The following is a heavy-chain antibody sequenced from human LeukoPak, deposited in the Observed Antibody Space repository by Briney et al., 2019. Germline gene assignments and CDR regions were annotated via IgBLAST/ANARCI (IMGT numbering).Heavy chain of an antibody. CDR1: GYTFTGYY. V-gene: IGHV1-2*02. Sequence: GASVKVSCKASGYTFTGYYMHWVRQAPGQGLEWMGWINPNSGGTNYAQKFQGRVTMTRDTSISTAYMELSRLRSDDTAVYYCARDLRDTAMVEDYWGQGTLVTVSS. CDR3: ARDLRDTAMVEDY. D-gene: IGHD5-18*01. CDR2: INPNSGGT. J-gene: IGHJ4*02.